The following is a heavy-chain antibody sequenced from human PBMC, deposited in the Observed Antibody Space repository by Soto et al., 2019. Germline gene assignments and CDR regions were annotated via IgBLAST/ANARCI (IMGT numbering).Heavy chain of an antibody. V-gene: IGHV1-3*01. CDR3: ARAGYLRYFDWLPYYYYGMDV. CDR1: GYTFTSYA. CDR2: INAGNGNT. J-gene: IGHJ6*02. Sequence: ASVKVSCKASGYTFTSYAMHWVRQAPGQRLEWMGWINAGNGNTNYAQKLQGRVTMTTDTSTSTAYMELRSLRSDDTAVYYCARAGYLRYFDWLPYYYYGMDVWGQGTTVTVSS. D-gene: IGHD3-9*01.